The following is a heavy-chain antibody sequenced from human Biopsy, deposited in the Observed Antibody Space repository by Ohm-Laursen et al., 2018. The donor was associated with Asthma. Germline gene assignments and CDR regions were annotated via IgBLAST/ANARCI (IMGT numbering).Heavy chain of an antibody. CDR3: ARCQVGYSSGWSLLLKKIYYSGMDV. Sequence: SSVKVSCKISGYSLTDLSMHWVRQAPGQGLEWLGGIMTVFGTTNSAQKFQGRVTITADESTSTAYMEVTSLRSEDTAIYYCARCQVGYSSGWSLLLKKIYYSGMDVWGQGTAVTVSS. J-gene: IGHJ6*02. D-gene: IGHD6-19*01. CDR2: IMTVFGTT. V-gene: IGHV1-69*01. CDR1: GYSLTDLS.